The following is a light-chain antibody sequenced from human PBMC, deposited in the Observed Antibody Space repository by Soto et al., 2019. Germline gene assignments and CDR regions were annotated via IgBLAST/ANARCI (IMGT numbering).Light chain of an antibody. J-gene: IGLJ1*01. Sequence: QSALTQPPSASGSPGQSVTISCTGTSSDVGACDYVSWYQQHPGEAPKLMIYEVTKRPSGVPDRFSGSKSGNTASLTVSGLQTEDEADYYCSSFARSNNFVFGTGTKVTVL. CDR2: EVT. V-gene: IGLV2-8*01. CDR3: SSFARSNNFV. CDR1: SSDVGACDY.